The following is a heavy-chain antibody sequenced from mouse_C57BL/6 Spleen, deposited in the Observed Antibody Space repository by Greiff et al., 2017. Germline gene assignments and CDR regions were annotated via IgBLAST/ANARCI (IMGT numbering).Heavy chain of an antibody. Sequence: QVQLQQPGAELVKPGASVKMSCKASGYTFTSYWITWVKQRPGQGLEWIGDIYPGSGSTNYTEKFKSKATLTVDTSSSTAYMQLSRLTSEDSAVXYCARSGTVVSYWYFDVWGTGTTVTVSS. V-gene: IGHV1-55*01. CDR2: IYPGSGST. CDR1: GYTFTSYW. J-gene: IGHJ1*03. CDR3: ARSGTVVSYWYFDV. D-gene: IGHD1-1*01.